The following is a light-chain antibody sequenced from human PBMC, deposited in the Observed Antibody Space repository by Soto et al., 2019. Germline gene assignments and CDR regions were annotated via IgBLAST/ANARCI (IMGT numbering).Light chain of an antibody. CDR3: LQHYAYPWT. V-gene: IGKV1-17*03. CDR1: QDISRF. CDR2: LAT. Sequence: DIHVTHSPSALSASLVDRVTGTCRASQDISRFLAWFQQNPGKVPKRLVYLATALQNGAPSRFSGSGSGTEFNFTISSLQPEDFATYYCLQHYAYPWTFGQGTKVDIK. J-gene: IGKJ1*01.